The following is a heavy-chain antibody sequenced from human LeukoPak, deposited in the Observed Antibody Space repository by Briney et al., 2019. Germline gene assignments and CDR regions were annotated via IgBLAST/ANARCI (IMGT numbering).Heavy chain of an antibody. CDR1: GFTFSNAW. V-gene: IGHV3-66*01. Sequence: PGGSLRLSCAASGFTFSNAWMSWVRQPPGKGLEWVSIIYSGGSTYYADSVKGRFTISRDNSKNTLYLQMNSLRAEDTAVYYCARVGYTGTWYSSPPFDYWGQGTLVTVSS. CDR2: IYSGGST. J-gene: IGHJ4*02. D-gene: IGHD6-13*01. CDR3: ARVGYTGTWYSSPPFDY.